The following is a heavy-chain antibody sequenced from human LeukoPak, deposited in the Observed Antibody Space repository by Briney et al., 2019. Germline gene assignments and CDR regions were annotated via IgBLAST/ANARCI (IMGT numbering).Heavy chain of an antibody. CDR2: IWFDGSNR. Sequence: GGPLRLSCAASGFTFSSYGMHWVRRAPGKGLEWVAVIWFDGSNRYFADSVKGRFTISRDNSKNTLYLQMNSLRAEDTAVYYCARESLESLDYWGQGTLLTVSS. CDR1: GFTFSSYG. J-gene: IGHJ4*02. V-gene: IGHV3-33*01. CDR3: ARESLESLDY.